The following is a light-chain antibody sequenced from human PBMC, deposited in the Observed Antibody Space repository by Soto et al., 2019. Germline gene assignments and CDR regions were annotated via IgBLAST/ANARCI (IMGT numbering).Light chain of an antibody. V-gene: IGKV2-30*02. CDR1: QSLVHSDGNTY. J-gene: IGKJ1*01. Sequence: DVVMTQSPLSLPVTLGQPASISCSSSQSLVHSDGNTYLCWFQQRPGQSPRRLIYKVSNRDTEVPDRFSGSASGTDFTLRISRVEAEDFGVYYCMQGTHWPWTFGQGTKVEIK. CDR2: KVS. CDR3: MQGTHWPWT.